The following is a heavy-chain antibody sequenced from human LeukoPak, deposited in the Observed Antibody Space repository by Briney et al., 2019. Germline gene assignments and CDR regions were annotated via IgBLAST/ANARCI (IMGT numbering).Heavy chain of an antibody. V-gene: IGHV1-69*02. CDR2: FVPGVGVS. D-gene: IGHD2-2*01. J-gene: IGHJ4*02. CDR3: ARGQSSANDRKGRTGLDS. Sequence: SVKVSCKAPGGSFSTYPITWVRQAPGHGLEWMGRFVPGVGVSTYAQRFKGRVTFTADASTTTSFMEVASLKSDDTAVYYCARGQSSANDRKGRTGLDSWGQGTLVTVSS. CDR1: GGSFSTYP.